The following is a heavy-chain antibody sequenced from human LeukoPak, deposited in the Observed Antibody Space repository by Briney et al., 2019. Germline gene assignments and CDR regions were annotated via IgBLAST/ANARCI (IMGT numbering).Heavy chain of an antibody. CDR2: IIPILGIA. CDR1: GGTFSSYA. CDR3: ARDLDYDYVWGSYRQTFDY. J-gene: IGHJ4*02. D-gene: IGHD3-16*02. Sequence: SVKVSCKASGGTFSSYAISWVRQAPGQGLEWMGGIIPILGIANYAQKFQGRVTITADKSTSTAYMELSSLRSEDTAVYYCARDLDYDYVWGSYRQTFDYWGQGTLVTVSS. V-gene: IGHV1-69*10.